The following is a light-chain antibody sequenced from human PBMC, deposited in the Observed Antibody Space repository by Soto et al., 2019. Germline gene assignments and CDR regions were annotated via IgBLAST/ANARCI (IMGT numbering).Light chain of an antibody. J-gene: IGKJ5*01. CDR2: AAS. CDR3: QQLNSYTRS. CDR1: QSVSNY. V-gene: IGKV1-9*01. Sequence: DIQMTKSPSSLSASIKSLITITCLASQSVSNYLNWYQQKPGTAPKLLIYAASTLQSGVPSRFSGSGSGTEFTLTISSLQPEDFATYYCQQLNSYTRSFGHGRRLEIK.